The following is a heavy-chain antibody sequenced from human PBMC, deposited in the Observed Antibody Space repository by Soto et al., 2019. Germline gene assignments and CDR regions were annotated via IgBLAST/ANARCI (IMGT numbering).Heavy chain of an antibody. J-gene: IGHJ5*02. V-gene: IGHV1-58*01. D-gene: IGHD2-15*01. Sequence: SVQLTSQASGFTFTSSAVQSVRQARGQRLEWIGWIVVGSGNTNYAQKFQERVTITRDMSTSTAYMELSSLRSEDTAVYYCAADYSGVLDPWGQGTLVPVSS. CDR1: GFTFTSSA. CDR3: AADYSGVLDP. CDR2: IVVGSGNT.